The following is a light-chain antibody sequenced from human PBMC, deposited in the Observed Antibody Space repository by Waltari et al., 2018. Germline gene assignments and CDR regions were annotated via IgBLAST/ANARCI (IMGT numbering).Light chain of an antibody. V-gene: IGKV1-39*01. Sequence: DIQMTQPPSSLSASVVDRVTITCRASQSISSYLNWYQQKPGKAPRLLIFTASSLESGVPSRFRGRGSGTDFTLTISSLQPEDFATYYCQQSYIIPYTFGQGTKLEIK. CDR1: QSISSY. CDR2: TAS. CDR3: QQSYIIPYT. J-gene: IGKJ2*01.